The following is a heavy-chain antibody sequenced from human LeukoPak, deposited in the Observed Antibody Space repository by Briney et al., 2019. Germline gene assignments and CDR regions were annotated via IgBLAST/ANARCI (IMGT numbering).Heavy chain of an antibody. D-gene: IGHD5-12*01. J-gene: IGHJ4*02. Sequence: PSETLSLTCTVSGGSISSYYWSWIRQPPGKGLEWIGYIYYSGSTNYNPSLKSRVTISVDTSKNQFSLKLSSVTAADTAVYYCARHRGYGAQGRYYFDYWGQGTLVTVSS. V-gene: IGHV4-59*08. CDR1: GGSISSYY. CDR2: IYYSGST. CDR3: ARHRGYGAQGRYYFDY.